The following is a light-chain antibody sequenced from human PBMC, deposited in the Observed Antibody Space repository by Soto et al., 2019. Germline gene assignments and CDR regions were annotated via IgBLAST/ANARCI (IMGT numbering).Light chain of an antibody. Sequence: QPVLTQSPSASASLGASVKLTCTLSSVHSSYAIAWHQQQPEKGPRYLMKLDSDGSHTKGDAIPDRFSGSSSGAERYLTISSLQSEDEADYYCQTWGTGIHVVFGGGTQLTVL. CDR2: LDSDGSH. CDR3: QTWGTGIHVV. V-gene: IGLV4-69*01. CDR1: SVHSSYA. J-gene: IGLJ2*01.